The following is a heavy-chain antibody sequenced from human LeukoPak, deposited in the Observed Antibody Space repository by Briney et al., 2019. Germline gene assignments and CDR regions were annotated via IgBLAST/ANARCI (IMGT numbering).Heavy chain of an antibody. CDR3: ARDRAVPAASWGMDV. CDR2: GHYSGTA. D-gene: IGHD2-2*01. V-gene: IGHV4-59*01. J-gene: IGHJ6*02. Sequence: SETLSLTCTVSDGSITNYDWSWVRQPPGKGLEFIGHGHYSGTANYNPSLESRVTISIDTSKKHFFLKLKSVTAADTAVYYCARDRAVPAASWGMDVWGQGTTVTVSS. CDR1: DGSITNYD.